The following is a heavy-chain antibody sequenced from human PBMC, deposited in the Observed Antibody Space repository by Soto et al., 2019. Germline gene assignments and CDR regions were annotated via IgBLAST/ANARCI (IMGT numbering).Heavy chain of an antibody. D-gene: IGHD5-12*01. Sequence: QVQLVESGGGLVKPGGSLRLSCAASGFTFSDYYMSWIRQAPGKGLEWVSYISSSSSYTNYADSVKGRFTISRDKAKNSLYLQMNSLRAEDTAVYYCARDHHRYSGYDYVDYWGQGTLVTVSS. J-gene: IGHJ4*02. CDR1: GFTFSDYY. V-gene: IGHV3-11*05. CDR3: ARDHHRYSGYDYVDY. CDR2: ISSSSSYT.